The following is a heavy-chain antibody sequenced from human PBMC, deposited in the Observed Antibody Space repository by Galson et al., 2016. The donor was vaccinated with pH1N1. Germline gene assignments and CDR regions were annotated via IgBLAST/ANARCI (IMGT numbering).Heavy chain of an antibody. D-gene: IGHD3-10*01. CDR1: GFIFSGYS. J-gene: IGHJ6*02. CDR2: ITSGSFHI. CDR3: ARDRSGRGVGSSYSMDV. V-gene: IGHV3-21*01. Sequence: SLRLSCAASGFIFSGYSMNWVRQAPGKGLEWVSSITSGSFHIYYADSVKGRFTISRDNAKNSLFLQMNRLRVEDTALYYCARDRSGRGVGSSYSMDVWGQGTTVTVSS.